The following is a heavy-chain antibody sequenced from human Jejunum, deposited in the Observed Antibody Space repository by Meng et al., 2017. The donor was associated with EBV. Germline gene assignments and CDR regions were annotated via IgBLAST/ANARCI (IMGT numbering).Heavy chain of an antibody. CDR2: FDPEDGET. CDR3: ATAHGFTIFGVAYYFDY. D-gene: IGHD3-3*01. J-gene: IGHJ4*02. CDR1: GYSLTELS. Sequence: QDQLVQAGDAVKKPGASGKVSCKVSGYSLTELSMHWVRQAPGKGLEWMGGFDPEDGETIYAQKFQGRVTMTEDTSTDTAYMELSSLRSEDTAVYYCATAHGFTIFGVAYYFDYWGQGTLVTVSS. V-gene: IGHV1-24*01.